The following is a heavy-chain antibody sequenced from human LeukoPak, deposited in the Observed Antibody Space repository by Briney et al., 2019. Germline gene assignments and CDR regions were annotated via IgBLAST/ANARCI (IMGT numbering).Heavy chain of an antibody. CDR1: GYTFTSYG. V-gene: IGHV1-18*01. D-gene: IGHD6-19*01. CDR2: VSAYNGNT. CDR3: ARVRLQQWLVQWWDY. Sequence: ASVKVSCKASGYTFTSYGFSWVRQAPGQGLEWMGWVSAYNGNTNYAQKFQGRVTMTRDTSISTAYMELSRLRSDDTAVYYCARVRLQQWLVQWWDYWGQGTLVTVSS. J-gene: IGHJ4*02.